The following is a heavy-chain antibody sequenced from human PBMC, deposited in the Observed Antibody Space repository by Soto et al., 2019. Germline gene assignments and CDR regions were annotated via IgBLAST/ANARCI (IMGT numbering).Heavy chain of an antibody. CDR1: GFTFSSYG. CDR3: ARGKEGADAFDI. CDR2: ISYDGSNK. J-gene: IGHJ3*02. Sequence: QVQLVESGGGVVQPGRSLRLSCAASGFTFSSYGMHWVRQAPGKGLEWVAVISYDGSNKYYADSVKGRFTISRDNSKNTLYLQMNSLRAEDTAVYYCARGKEGADAFDIWGQGTMVTVSS. V-gene: IGHV3-30*03.